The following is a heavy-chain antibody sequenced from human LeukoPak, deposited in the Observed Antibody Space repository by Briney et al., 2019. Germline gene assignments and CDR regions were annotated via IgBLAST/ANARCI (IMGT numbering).Heavy chain of an antibody. V-gene: IGHV1-69*13. CDR1: GGTFSSYA. Sequence: ASVKVSCKASGGTFSSYAISWVRQAPGQGLEWMVGIIPIFGTANYAQKFQGRVTITADESTSTAYMELSSLRSEDTAVYYCARADLGYCSGGSCYGMDVWGQGTTVTVSS. CDR2: IIPIFGTA. CDR3: ARADLGYCSGGSCYGMDV. J-gene: IGHJ6*02. D-gene: IGHD2-15*01.